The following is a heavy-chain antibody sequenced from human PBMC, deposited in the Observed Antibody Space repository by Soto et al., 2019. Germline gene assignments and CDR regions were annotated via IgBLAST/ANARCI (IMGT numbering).Heavy chain of an antibody. J-gene: IGHJ6*02. Sequence: QVQLQESGPGLVKPSQTLSLTCTVSGGSISSGDYYWSWIRQPRGKGLEWIGYIYYSGSTYYNPSLKSRVTISVDTSKNQFSLKLSSVTAADTAVYYCARAWSSSGYYYGMDVWGQGTTVTVSS. V-gene: IGHV4-30-4*01. CDR3: ARAWSSSGYYYGMDV. CDR2: IYYSGST. D-gene: IGHD6-13*01. CDR1: GGSISSGDYY.